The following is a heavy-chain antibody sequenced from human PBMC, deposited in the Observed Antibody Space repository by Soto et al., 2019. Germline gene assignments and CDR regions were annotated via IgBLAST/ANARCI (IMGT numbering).Heavy chain of an antibody. CDR3: ARGGGYCGTTSCYTYFFDS. V-gene: IGHV4-61*01. Sequence: SETLSLTCAVSGYSVSSGSYYWSWIRQPPGKGLEWIAYIHHSGTTNYNPSLKSRVTISVDTSKNQFSLKLTSVTAADTAMFYCARGGGYCGTTSCYTYFFDSWGQGALVTVSS. D-gene: IGHD2-2*01. CDR2: IHHSGTT. CDR1: GYSVSSGSYY. J-gene: IGHJ4*02.